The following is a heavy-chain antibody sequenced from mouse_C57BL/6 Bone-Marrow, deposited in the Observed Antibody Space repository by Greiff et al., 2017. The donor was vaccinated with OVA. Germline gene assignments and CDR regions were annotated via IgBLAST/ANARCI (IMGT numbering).Heavy chain of an antibody. V-gene: IGHV1-5*01. CDR3: TRCTTVVEWYYFDY. CDR2: IYPGNSDT. J-gene: IGHJ2*01. Sequence: EVQLQQSGTVLARPGASVKMSCKASGYTFTSYWMHWVKQRPGQGLEWIGAIYPGNSDTSYNQKFKGKATLTAVTSASTAYMELSSLANEDSAVYYCTRCTTVVEWYYFDYWGQGTTLTVSS. D-gene: IGHD1-1*01. CDR1: GYTFTSYW.